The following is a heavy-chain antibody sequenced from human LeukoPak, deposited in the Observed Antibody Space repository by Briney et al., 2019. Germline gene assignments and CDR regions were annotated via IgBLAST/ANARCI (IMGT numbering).Heavy chain of an antibody. CDR2: VYHSGST. D-gene: IGHD3-3*01. CDR1: GYSISSGYY. J-gene: IGHJ6*03. CDR3: ARRSGSGYYYMDV. V-gene: IGHV4-38-2*01. Sequence: SETLSLTCAVSGYSISSGYYWGWVRQPPGKGLEWIGSVYHSGSTFYNPSLNSRATISVDTSKNQFSLKLNSVTAADTSVYYCARRSGSGYYYMDVWGKGTTLTVSS.